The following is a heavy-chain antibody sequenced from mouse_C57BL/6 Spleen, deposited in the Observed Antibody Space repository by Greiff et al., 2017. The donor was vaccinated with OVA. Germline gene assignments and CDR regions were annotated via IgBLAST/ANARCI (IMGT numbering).Heavy chain of an antibody. CDR1: GFTFSSYA. J-gene: IGHJ1*03. D-gene: IGHD1-1*01. CDR2: ISAGGSYP. CDR3: AGGITTVVEGYFDV. V-gene: IGHV5-4*01. Sequence: VQLKESGGGLVKPGGSLKLSCAASGFTFSSYAMSWVRQTPEKRLEWVATISAGGSYPYYTDNVKGRFTISRDNAENNLYLQMSHRKSEDTAMYYCAGGITTVVEGYFDVWGTGTTVTVSS.